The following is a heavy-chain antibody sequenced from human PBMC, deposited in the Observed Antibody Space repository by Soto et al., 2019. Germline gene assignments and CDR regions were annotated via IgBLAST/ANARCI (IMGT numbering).Heavy chain of an antibody. CDR2: ISDDGSNK. V-gene: IGHV3-30*18. Sequence: QVQLVESGGGVVQPGRSLRLSCAASGFTFSSYGMHWVRQAPGKGLEWVAVISDDGSNKYYADSVKGRFTIARDNSKNTLYLQMNSLRAEDTAVYYCAKDREWGSGWYEAFDIWGQGTMVTVSS. CDR1: GFTFSSYG. D-gene: IGHD6-19*01. CDR3: AKDREWGSGWYEAFDI. J-gene: IGHJ3*02.